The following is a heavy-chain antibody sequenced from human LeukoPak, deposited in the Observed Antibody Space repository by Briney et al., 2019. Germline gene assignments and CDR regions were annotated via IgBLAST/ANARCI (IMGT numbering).Heavy chain of an antibody. Sequence: SETLSLTCTVSGGSISSYYWSWIRQPPGKGLEGIGYIYYSGSTNYNPSLKSRVTISVATSKNQFSLKLSSVTAADTAVYYCARARSRGYCSSTSCYYFDYWGQGTLVTVSS. V-gene: IGHV4-59*01. D-gene: IGHD2-2*01. CDR1: GGSISSYY. J-gene: IGHJ4*02. CDR3: ARARSRGYCSSTSCYYFDY. CDR2: IYYSGST.